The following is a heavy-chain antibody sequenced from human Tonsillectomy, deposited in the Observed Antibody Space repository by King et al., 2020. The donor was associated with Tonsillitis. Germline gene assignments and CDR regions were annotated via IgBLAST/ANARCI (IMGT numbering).Heavy chain of an antibody. J-gene: IGHJ4*02. V-gene: IGHV4-38-2*01. CDR1: GYSISSGYY. Sequence: VQLQESGPGLVKPSETLSLTCAVSGYSISSGYYWGWIRQPPGKGLEWIGNIYHTGSTFYNPSLKSRVTISVDTSKNQFSLNLTSVTAADPAVYYCARPGYWGQGTLVTVSS. CDR2: IYHTGST. CDR3: ARPGY.